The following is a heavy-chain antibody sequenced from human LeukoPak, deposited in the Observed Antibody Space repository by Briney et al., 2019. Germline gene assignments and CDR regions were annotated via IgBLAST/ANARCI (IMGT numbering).Heavy chain of an antibody. CDR2: ISSGSSNI. Sequence: GGSLTLSCAASGFTFSSYSMNWVRQAPGKGLEWVSDISSGSSNIYYADFVKGRFTISRDNAKNSLYLQMNRLRAEDTAVYYCARVRDNWGIDNFDCWGQGTLVSVSS. CDR1: GFTFSSYS. J-gene: IGHJ4*02. V-gene: IGHV3-48*01. CDR3: ARVRDNWGIDNFDC. D-gene: IGHD7-27*01.